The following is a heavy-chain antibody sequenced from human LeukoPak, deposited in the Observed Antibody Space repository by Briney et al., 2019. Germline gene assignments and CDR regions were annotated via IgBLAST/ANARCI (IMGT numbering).Heavy chain of an antibody. V-gene: IGHV3-48*01. D-gene: IGHD3-10*01. Sequence: GGSLRLSCAASGFTFSSYSMNWVRQAPGKGLEWVSYISSSSSTIYYADSVKGRFTISRDNAKNSQYLQMNSLRAEDTAVYYCARLWFGGIFDYWGQGTLVTVSS. CDR3: ARLWFGGIFDY. J-gene: IGHJ4*02. CDR1: GFTFSSYS. CDR2: ISSSSSTI.